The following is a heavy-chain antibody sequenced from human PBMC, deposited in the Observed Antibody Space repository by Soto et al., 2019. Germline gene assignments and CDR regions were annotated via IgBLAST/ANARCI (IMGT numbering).Heavy chain of an antibody. J-gene: IGHJ4*02. CDR1: SGSFSGHF. D-gene: IGHD3-9*01. Sequence: SETLSLTCAVYSGSFSGHFWSWIRQPPGKGLEWIGEINLAGGTNYNPSLKSRVTISIDKSNNQFFLRLTSVTAADKAVYYCGRNQRIYDILTGYYKGPLDFWGQGTLVT. CDR2: INLAGGT. CDR3: GRNQRIYDILTGYYKGPLDF. V-gene: IGHV4-34*01.